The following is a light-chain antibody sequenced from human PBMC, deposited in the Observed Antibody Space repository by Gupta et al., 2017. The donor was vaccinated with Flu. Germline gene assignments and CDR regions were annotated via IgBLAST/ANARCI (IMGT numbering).Light chain of an antibody. CDR2: GAS. Sequence: EIVMTQSPATLSVSPGERANLSCRASQSVSSNLAWYQQKPGQAPRLLIYGASTRATGIPGRFSGSGYGTEFTLTSSSRQSEDFAVYYCQQYNNWRTFGQGTKVEIK. J-gene: IGKJ1*01. CDR1: QSVSSN. V-gene: IGKV3-15*01. CDR3: QQYNNWRT.